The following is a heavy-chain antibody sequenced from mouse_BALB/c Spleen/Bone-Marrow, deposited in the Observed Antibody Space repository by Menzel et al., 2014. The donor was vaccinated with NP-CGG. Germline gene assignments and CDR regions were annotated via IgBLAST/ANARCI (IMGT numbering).Heavy chain of an antibody. D-gene: IGHD1-1*01. V-gene: IGHV5-6-4*01. CDR2: ISSGGSHT. J-gene: IGHJ4*01. Sequence: EVQGVESGGGLVKPGGSLKLSCAASGFTFSSYTMSWVRQTPEKRLEWVATISSGGSHTYYPDSVKGRFTISRDNAKNTLYLQMSSLKSEDTAMYYCTRDPFYYGSSYAMDYWGQGTSVTVSS. CDR3: TRDPFYYGSSYAMDY. CDR1: GFTFSSYT.